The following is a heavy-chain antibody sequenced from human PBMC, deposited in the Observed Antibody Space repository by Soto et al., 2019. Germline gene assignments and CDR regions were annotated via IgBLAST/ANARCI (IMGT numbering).Heavy chain of an antibody. Sequence: QVQLVQSGAEVKKPGASVKVSCKASGYTFTSYYMHWVRQAPGQGLEWMGIINPSGGSTSYAQKFQGRVAMTRDTSTRTVYLELSSLRSEDTAVYYCARNIAVVRYYFDYWGQGTLVTVSS. CDR2: INPSGGST. CDR3: ARNIAVVRYYFDY. D-gene: IGHD6-19*01. CDR1: GYTFTSYY. V-gene: IGHV1-46*01. J-gene: IGHJ4*02.